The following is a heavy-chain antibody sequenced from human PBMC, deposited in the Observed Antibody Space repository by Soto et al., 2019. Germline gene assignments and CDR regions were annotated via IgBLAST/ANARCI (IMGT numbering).Heavy chain of an antibody. J-gene: IGHJ3*02. CDR2: ISAYNGNT. V-gene: IGHV1-18*01. CDR3: ARDSTSLMVYASAFDI. CDR1: GYTFTSYG. D-gene: IGHD2-8*01. Sequence: QVQLVQSGAEVKKPGASVKVSCKASGYTFTSYGIGWVRQAPGQGLEWMGWISAYNGNTNYAQKLQGRVTMTTDTSTSTAYMELRSLRSDDTAVYYCARDSTSLMVYASAFDIWGQGTMVTVSS.